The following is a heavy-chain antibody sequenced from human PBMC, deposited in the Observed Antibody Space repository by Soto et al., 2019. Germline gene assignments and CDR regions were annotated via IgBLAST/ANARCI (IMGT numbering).Heavy chain of an antibody. D-gene: IGHD3-10*01. Sequence: PSETLSLTCAFYGGSFDDFYWSWVRQSPGKGLEWIGGISHDGGTNYSPSLASRISISADTSKNQFSLHLKSVTAADTGLYYCARGQLVWYGDLTPYHRDMDVWGQGTTVTVSS. CDR3: ARGQLVWYGDLTPYHRDMDV. V-gene: IGHV4-34*01. CDR1: GGSFDDFY. J-gene: IGHJ6*02. CDR2: ISHDGGT.